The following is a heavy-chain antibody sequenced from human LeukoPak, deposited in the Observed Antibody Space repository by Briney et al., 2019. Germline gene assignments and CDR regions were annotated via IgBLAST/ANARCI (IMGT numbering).Heavy chain of an antibody. J-gene: IGHJ3*02. CDR2: IYTSGST. D-gene: IGHD3-22*01. V-gene: IGHV4-61*02. CDR1: GGSISSGGYS. CDR3: ARDPTYYYDSSGEGNAFDI. Sequence: SETLSLTCAVSGGSISSGGYSWSWIRQPAGKGLERIGRIYTSGSTNYNPSLKSRVTMSVDTSKNQFSLKLSSVTAADTAVYYCARDPTYYYDSSGEGNAFDIWGQGTMVTVSS.